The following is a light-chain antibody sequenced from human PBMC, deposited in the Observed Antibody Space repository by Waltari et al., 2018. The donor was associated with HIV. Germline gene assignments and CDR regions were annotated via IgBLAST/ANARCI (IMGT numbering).Light chain of an antibody. CDR2: GAS. CDR1: QSVSSAY. Sequence: EIVLTQSPGTLSLSPGERATLSCRASQSVSSAYLAWYQQIPGQAPRLLIDGASRRATGIPDRFSGSGSGTDFTLTISRLEPEDFAVYYCQQYGSAPRTFGQGTKVEIK. CDR3: QQYGSAPRT. V-gene: IGKV3-20*01. J-gene: IGKJ1*01.